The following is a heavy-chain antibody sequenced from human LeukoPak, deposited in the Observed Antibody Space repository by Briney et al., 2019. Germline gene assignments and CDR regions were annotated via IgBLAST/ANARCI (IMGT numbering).Heavy chain of an antibody. CDR3: SQGSGQYFDY. V-gene: IGHV3-15*07. D-gene: IGHD2-15*01. CDR2: IRSKTAGGTT. Sequence: GGSLRLSCAVSGLTLSNVWMNWIRQAPGQGLEWVGRIRSKTAGGTTDFAAPVKGRFSISRDDSKNTLYLQMNSMTSEDTGVYYCSQGSGQYFDYWGQGTLVTVSS. CDR1: GLTLSNVW. J-gene: IGHJ4*02.